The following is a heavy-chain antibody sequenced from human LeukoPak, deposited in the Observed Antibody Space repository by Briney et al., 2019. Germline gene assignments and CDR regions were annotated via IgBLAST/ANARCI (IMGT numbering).Heavy chain of an antibody. CDR1: GGSIGIYY. CDR2: IYYSGTT. Sequence: SETLSLTRTVSGGSIGIYYWSWIRQPPGKGLEWIGYIYYSGTTDYNPSLKSRVTISVDTSKNQFSLKLRSVTAADTAVYYCASEYGGNSADWYFDLWGRGTLVTVSS. V-gene: IGHV4-59*01. D-gene: IGHD4-23*01. CDR3: ASEYGGNSADWYFDL. J-gene: IGHJ2*01.